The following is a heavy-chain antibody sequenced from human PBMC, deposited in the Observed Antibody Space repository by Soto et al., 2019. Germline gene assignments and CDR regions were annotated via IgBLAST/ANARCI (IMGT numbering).Heavy chain of an antibody. V-gene: IGHV3-30-3*01. Sequence: QVQLVESGGGVVQPGRSLRLSCAASGFTFSNYAMHWVRQAPGKGLGWVAVISYDGSDKYYADSVKGRFTISRDNSKNTLYLQMNSLRNEDTAVYYCAKVIYYYDSSPDYWGQGTLVTVSS. CDR1: GFTFSNYA. CDR3: AKVIYYYDSSPDY. CDR2: ISYDGSDK. J-gene: IGHJ4*02. D-gene: IGHD3-22*01.